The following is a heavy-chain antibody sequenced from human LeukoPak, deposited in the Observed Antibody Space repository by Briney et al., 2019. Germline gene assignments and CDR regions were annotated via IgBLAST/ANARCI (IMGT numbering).Heavy chain of an antibody. Sequence: PGGSLRLSCAASGFTFSSYAMSWVRQAPGKGLEWVSAISGSGGSTYYADSAKGRFTISRDNSKNTLYLQMNSLRAEDTAVYYCAKEPSTPGYSSSWFFDYWGQGTLVTVSS. CDR1: GFTFSSYA. V-gene: IGHV3-23*01. D-gene: IGHD6-13*01. CDR2: ISGSGGST. CDR3: AKEPSTPGYSSSWFFDY. J-gene: IGHJ4*02.